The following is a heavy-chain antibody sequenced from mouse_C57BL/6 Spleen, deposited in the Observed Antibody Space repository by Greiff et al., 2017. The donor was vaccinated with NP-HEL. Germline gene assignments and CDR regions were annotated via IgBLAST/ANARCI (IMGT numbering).Heavy chain of an antibody. V-gene: IGHV1-54*01. Sequence: QVQLKQSGAELVRPGTSVKVSCKASGYAFTNYLIEWVKQRPGQGLEWIGVINPGSGGTNYNEKFKGKATLTADKSSSTAYMQLSSLTSEDSAVYFCARRGTYYGSSGAMDYWGQGTSVTVSS. CDR2: INPGSGGT. CDR3: ARRGTYYGSSGAMDY. CDR1: GYAFTNYL. J-gene: IGHJ4*01. D-gene: IGHD1-1*01.